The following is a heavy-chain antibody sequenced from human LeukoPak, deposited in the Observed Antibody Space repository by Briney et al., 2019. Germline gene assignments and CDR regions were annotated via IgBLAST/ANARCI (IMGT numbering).Heavy chain of an antibody. CDR3: ARARRFAAAGTTAFDI. D-gene: IGHD6-13*01. J-gene: IGHJ3*02. Sequence: SETLSLTCTVSGGSVSSGDYYWSWIRQPPWKGLEWIGYIYYSGNTYYNPSLKSRLTISVDTSKNQFSLKLTSVTAADTAVYYCARARRFAAAGTTAFDIWGQGTMVTVSS. V-gene: IGHV4-30-4*08. CDR1: GGSVSSGDYY. CDR2: IYYSGNT.